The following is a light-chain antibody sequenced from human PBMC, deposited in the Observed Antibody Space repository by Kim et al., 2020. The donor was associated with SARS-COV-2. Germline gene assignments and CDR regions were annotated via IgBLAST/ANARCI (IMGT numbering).Light chain of an antibody. Sequence: GSVGERVNITCRASQGVSTWLAWYQQKPGKAPELLIYAASTLQRGVPSRFSGSGSGTDFTLTISNLQPEDLATYYCQQASSFPLTFGGGTKVDIK. CDR2: AAS. J-gene: IGKJ4*01. V-gene: IGKV1-12*01. CDR3: QQASSFPLT. CDR1: QGVSTW.